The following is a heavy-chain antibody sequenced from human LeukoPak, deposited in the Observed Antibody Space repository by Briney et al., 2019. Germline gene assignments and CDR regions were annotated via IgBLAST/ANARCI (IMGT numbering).Heavy chain of an antibody. V-gene: IGHV1-69*13. CDR2: IIPIFGTA. D-gene: IGHD6-13*01. Sequence: ASVKVSCKASGYTFTSYGISWVRQAPGQGLEWMGGIIPIFGTANYAQKFQGRVTITADESTSTAYMELSSLRSEDTAVYYCARDASLYSNWGQGTLVTVSS. CDR1: GYTFTSYG. CDR3: ARDASLYSN. J-gene: IGHJ4*02.